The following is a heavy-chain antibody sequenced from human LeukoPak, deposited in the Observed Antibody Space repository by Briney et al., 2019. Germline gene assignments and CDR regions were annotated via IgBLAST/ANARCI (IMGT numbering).Heavy chain of an antibody. CDR1: GYTFTGYY. CDR3: ARDRPLIVVVPAAIMDV. CDR2: INPNSGGT. D-gene: IGHD2-2*02. V-gene: IGHV1-2*02. Sequence: GASVKVSCRASGYTFTGYYMHWVRQAPGQGLEWMGWINPNSGGTNYAQKFQGRVTMTRDTSISTAYMELSRLRSDDTAVYYCARDRPLIVVVPAAIMDVWGKGTTVTVSS. J-gene: IGHJ6*04.